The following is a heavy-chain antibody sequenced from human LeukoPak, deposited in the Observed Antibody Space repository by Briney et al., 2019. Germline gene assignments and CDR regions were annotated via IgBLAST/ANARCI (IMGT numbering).Heavy chain of an antibody. J-gene: IGHJ4*02. V-gene: IGHV3-48*04. CDR3: ARGRYSGYDY. CDR2: ISTSSSSI. D-gene: IGHD5-12*01. CDR1: GFTFSSYN. Sequence: GGSLRLSCAASGFTFSSYNMNWVRQAPGKGLEWVSYISTSSSSIYYADSVKGRFTISRDNAKNSLYLQMNSLRAEDTAVYYCARGRYSGYDYWGQGTLVTVSS.